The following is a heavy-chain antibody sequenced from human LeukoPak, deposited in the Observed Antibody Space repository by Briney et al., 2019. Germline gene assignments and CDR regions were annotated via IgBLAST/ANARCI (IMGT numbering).Heavy chain of an antibody. Sequence: SETLSLTCAVYGGSFSGYYWSWIRQPPGKGLEWIGEINHSGSTNYNPSLKSRVTISVDTSKNQFSLKLSSVTAADTAVYYCARDLSQYWFDPWGQGTLVTVSS. D-gene: IGHD4-11*01. V-gene: IGHV4-34*01. J-gene: IGHJ5*02. CDR3: ARDLSQYWFDP. CDR2: INHSGST. CDR1: GGSFSGYY.